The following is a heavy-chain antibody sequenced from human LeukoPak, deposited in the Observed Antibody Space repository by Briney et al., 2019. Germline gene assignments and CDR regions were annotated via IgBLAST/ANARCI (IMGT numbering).Heavy chain of an antibody. J-gene: IGHJ4*02. CDR2: ISSTSSAI. Sequence: TGGSLRLSCAASGFTLNSYSMNWVRQAPGKGLEWVSYISSTSSAIYYADSVKGRFTISRDDSKNTLYLQMHSLRAEDTAVYYCVKDYSTVPAAANPLFDYWGQGALVTVSS. V-gene: IGHV3-48*01. D-gene: IGHD2-2*01. CDR3: VKDYSTVPAAANPLFDY. CDR1: GFTLNSYS.